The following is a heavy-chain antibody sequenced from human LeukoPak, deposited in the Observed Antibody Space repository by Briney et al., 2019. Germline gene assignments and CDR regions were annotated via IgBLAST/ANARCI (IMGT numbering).Heavy chain of an antibody. V-gene: IGHV4-39*07. CDR2: IYYSGST. D-gene: IGHD6-13*01. J-gene: IGHJ4*02. CDR1: GGSISSSSYY. Sequence: PSETLSLTCTVSGGSISSSSYYWGWIRQPPGKGLEWIGSIYYSGSTYYNPSLKSRVTISVDTSKNQFSLKLSSVTAADTAVYYCARDKRPKQQLVFDYWGQGTLVTVSS. CDR3: ARDKRPKQQLVFDY.